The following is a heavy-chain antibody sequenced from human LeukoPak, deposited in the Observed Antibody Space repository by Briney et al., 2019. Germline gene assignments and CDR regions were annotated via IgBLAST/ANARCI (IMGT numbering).Heavy chain of an antibody. D-gene: IGHD3-3*01. CDR3: ARGNSVLRFSLLD. CDR1: GFSVGSDY. CDR2: IYSGDGGGRT. V-gene: IGHV3-53*01. J-gene: IGHJ4*02. Sequence: GGSLRLSCAASGFSVGSDYLSWVRQAPGKGLEWVSIIYSGDGGGRTYYADSVKGRFTISRDNSKNTLYLQMNSLRAEDTAVYYCARGNSVLRFSLLDWGQGTLVTVSS.